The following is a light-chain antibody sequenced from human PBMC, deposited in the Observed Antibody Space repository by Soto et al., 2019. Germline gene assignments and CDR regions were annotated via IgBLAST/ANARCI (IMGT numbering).Light chain of an antibody. Sequence: ETVMTQSPATLSVSLGERATLSSRASQSVNTNLAWYQQKPGQAPRLLIYGASIRATGVPARFSGSGSGTDFTLTISSLQPEDFAVYFCQQYKNWPPVTFGGGTKVEIK. V-gene: IGKV3-15*01. CDR1: QSVNTN. CDR2: GAS. CDR3: QQYKNWPPVT. J-gene: IGKJ4*01.